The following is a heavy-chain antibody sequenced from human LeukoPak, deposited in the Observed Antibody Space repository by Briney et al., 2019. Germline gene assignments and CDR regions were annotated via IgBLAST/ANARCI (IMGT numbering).Heavy chain of an antibody. Sequence: SQTLSLTCTVSGGSISSGDYYWSWIRQPPGKGLEWIGYIYYSGSTNDNPSLKSRVTISVETSKNQFSLKLSSVTAADTAVYYCARHQNYYDSSGYYPGGFDYWGQGTLVTVSS. CDR1: GGSISSGDYY. V-gene: IGHV4-30-4*01. CDR3: ARHQNYYDSSGYYPGGFDY. CDR2: IYYSGST. J-gene: IGHJ4*02. D-gene: IGHD3-22*01.